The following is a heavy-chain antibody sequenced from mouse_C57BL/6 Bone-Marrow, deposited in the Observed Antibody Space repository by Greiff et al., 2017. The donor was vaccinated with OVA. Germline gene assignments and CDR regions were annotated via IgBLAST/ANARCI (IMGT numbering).Heavy chain of an antibody. CDR2: IDPETGDT. V-gene: IGHV14-4*01. Sequence: EVQLQQSGAELVRPGASVKLSCTASGFNIKDDYMHWVKQRPEQGLEWIGWIDPETGDTAYASKFPGKAPITADTSSNTAYLQLSSLTSEVTAVYYCTCGYNGSSYKYFDVWGTGTTVTVSS. D-gene: IGHD1-1*01. J-gene: IGHJ1*03. CDR3: TCGYNGSSYKYFDV. CDR1: GFNIKDDY.